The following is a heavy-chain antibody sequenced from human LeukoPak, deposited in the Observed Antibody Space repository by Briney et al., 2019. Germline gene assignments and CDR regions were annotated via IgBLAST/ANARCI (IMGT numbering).Heavy chain of an antibody. CDR3: ARDLRTSPYNSDSLDV. CDR2: INPNSGGT. D-gene: IGHD6-19*01. V-gene: IGHV1-2*02. Sequence: ASVKVSCKASGYTFTGYHMHWVRQAPGRGLEWMGWINPNSGGTNYAQKFQGRVTMTRDTSISTAYMELSRLRSGDTAVYYCARDLRTSPYNSDSLDVWGKGTTVTVSS. CDR1: GYTFTGYH. J-gene: IGHJ6*04.